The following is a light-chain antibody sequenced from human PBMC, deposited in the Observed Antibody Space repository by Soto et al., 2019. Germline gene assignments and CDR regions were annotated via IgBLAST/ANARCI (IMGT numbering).Light chain of an antibody. V-gene: IGKV3-20*01. Sequence: EIVLTQSPGTLSLSPGERATLSCRARQSVSSSYLAWYQQKPGQAPRLLIYGASSRATGIPDRFSGSGSGTEFTLTISRLEAEDFAVYYCQQYGSLFGPGTKVDIK. CDR2: GAS. J-gene: IGKJ3*01. CDR1: QSVSSSY. CDR3: QQYGSL.